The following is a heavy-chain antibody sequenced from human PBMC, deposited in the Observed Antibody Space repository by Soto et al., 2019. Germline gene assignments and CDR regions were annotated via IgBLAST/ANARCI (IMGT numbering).Heavy chain of an antibody. CDR1: GFSLSTSGVG. J-gene: IGHJ5*02. CDR2: IYWDDDK. V-gene: IGHV2-5*02. D-gene: IGHD3-3*01. CDR3: AHSIKDYDFWSGYYTSWFDP. Sequence: GPTLVNPTQTLTLTCTFSGFSLSTSGVGVGWIRQPPGKALEWLALIYWDDDKRYSPSLKSRLTITKDTSKNQVVLTMTNMDPVDTATYYCAHSIKDYDFWSGYYTSWFDPWGQGTLVTVSS.